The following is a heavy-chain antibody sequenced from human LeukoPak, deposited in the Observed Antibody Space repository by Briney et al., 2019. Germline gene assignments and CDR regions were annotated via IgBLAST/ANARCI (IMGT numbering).Heavy chain of an antibody. CDR2: IIPILGIA. CDR3: ARDHSGIQLWLKNPLFDY. Sequence: GASVKVSCKASGGTFSSYAISWVRQAPGQGLEWMGRIIPILGIANYAQKFQGRVTITADKSTSTAYMELSSLRSEDTAVYYCARDHSGIQLWLKNPLFDYWGQGTLVTVSS. J-gene: IGHJ4*02. CDR1: GGTFSSYA. D-gene: IGHD5-18*01. V-gene: IGHV1-69*04.